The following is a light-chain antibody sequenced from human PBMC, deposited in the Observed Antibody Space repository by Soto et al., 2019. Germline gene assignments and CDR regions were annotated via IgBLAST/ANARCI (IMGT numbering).Light chain of an antibody. CDR1: RYITNS. CDR2: DAS. CDR3: HQRQYWPPIT. Sequence: DIQMTQSPSSLSAAVGDRVTITCQASRYITNSLHWFQQKPGKAPKLLIYDASILQAGVPSRFSGSGSGIDFTFTISSLQPEDFAVYYCHQRQYWPPITFGQGTRLEIK. V-gene: IGKV1-33*01. J-gene: IGKJ5*01.